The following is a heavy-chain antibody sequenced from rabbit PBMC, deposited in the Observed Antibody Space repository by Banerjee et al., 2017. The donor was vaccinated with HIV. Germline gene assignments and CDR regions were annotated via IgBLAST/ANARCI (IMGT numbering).Heavy chain of an antibody. CDR3: ARGYWTDGLHL. D-gene: IGHD1-1*01. J-gene: IGHJ6*01. V-gene: IGHV1S45*01. Sequence: QELLEEAGGDLVKPEGSLTLTCTASGFSLSSYYYMCWVRQAPGKGLEWIGCIYTSSGNTVYASGAKGRFTISRTSSTTVTLQMTSLTAADTATYFCARGYWTDGLHLWGPGTLVT. CDR1: GFSLSSYYY. CDR2: IYTSSGNT.